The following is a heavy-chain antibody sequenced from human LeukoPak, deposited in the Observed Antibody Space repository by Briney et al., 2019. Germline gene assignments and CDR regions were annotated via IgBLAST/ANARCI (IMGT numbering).Heavy chain of an antibody. Sequence: GASVKVSCKASGYTFTSYDINWVRQATGQGLEWMGWMNPNSGNTGYAQKFQGRVTMTRNTSISTAYMELSSLRSEDTAVYYCARTTYDILTGYYSGYFDYWGQGTLVTVSS. CDR3: ARTTYDILTGYYSGYFDY. J-gene: IGHJ4*02. D-gene: IGHD3-9*01. CDR1: GYTFTSYD. CDR2: MNPNSGNT. V-gene: IGHV1-8*01.